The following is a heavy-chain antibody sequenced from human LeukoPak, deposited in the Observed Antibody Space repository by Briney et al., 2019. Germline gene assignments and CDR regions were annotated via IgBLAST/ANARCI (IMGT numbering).Heavy chain of an antibody. CDR2: IGTKTDGGTT. J-gene: IGHJ4*02. Sequence: GWSLRLSCAASGFTFNNAWMSWVRQAPGKGLEWVGHIGTKTDGGTTDYAAPVKGRFTISRDDSRNTLFVQMNSLKTEDTAVYYCAKEAGYSYGFDYWGQGTLVTVSS. CDR1: GFTFNNAW. V-gene: IGHV3-15*04. CDR3: AKEAGYSYGFDY. D-gene: IGHD5-18*01.